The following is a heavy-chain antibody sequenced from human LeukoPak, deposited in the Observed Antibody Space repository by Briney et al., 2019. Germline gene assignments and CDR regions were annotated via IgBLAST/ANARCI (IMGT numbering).Heavy chain of an antibody. CDR3: AKDYYYDSGGRYYFDY. D-gene: IGHD3-22*01. CDR1: GFTFSSYA. J-gene: IGHJ4*02. CDR2: INNSGGST. V-gene: IGHV3-23*01. Sequence: GGSLRLSCAASGFTFSSYAMNWVRQAPGKGLAWVSGINNSGGSTYYADSVKGRFTISRDNSKNTLYLQMNSLRAEDTAVYYCAKDYYYDSGGRYYFDYWGQGTLVTVSS.